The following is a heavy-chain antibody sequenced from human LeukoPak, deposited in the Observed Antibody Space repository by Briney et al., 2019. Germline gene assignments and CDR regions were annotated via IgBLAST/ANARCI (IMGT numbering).Heavy chain of an antibody. CDR3: AKGLDIVVPYYAMAA. V-gene: IGHV3-23*01. Sequence: GGSLRLSCAASGFTFSSYAMSWVRQAPGKGLEWVSAISGSGGSTYYADPVKGRFTISRDNSKNTLYLQMNSLRAEDTAVYYCAKGLDIVVPYYAMAAWGQGTTVTVSS. J-gene: IGHJ6*02. D-gene: IGHD2-2*01. CDR1: GFTFSSYA. CDR2: ISGSGGST.